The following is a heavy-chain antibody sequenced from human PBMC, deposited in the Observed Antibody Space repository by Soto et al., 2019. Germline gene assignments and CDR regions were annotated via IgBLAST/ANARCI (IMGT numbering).Heavy chain of an antibody. D-gene: IGHD6-19*01. Sequence: PWGSLRLSCAASGFTFISYEINWFRHSPFKWLEWVSYISSSGSTIYYADSVKGRFTISRDNAKNSLYLQMSSLRAEDTAVYYCARGAKEQWLVPLDYYYGMDVWGQGTTVTVSS. V-gene: IGHV3-48*03. CDR1: GFTFISYE. J-gene: IGHJ6*02. CDR2: ISSSGSTI. CDR3: ARGAKEQWLVPLDYYYGMDV.